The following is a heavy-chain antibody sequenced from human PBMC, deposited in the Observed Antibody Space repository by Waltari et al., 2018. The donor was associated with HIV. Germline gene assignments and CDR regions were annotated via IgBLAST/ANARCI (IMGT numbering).Heavy chain of an antibody. CDR2: IYHSGIS. V-gene: IGHV4-30-2*01. CDR1: GGSINSGGYS. Sequence: LVKPSQTLSLTCVVSGGSINSGGYSWSWIRQPSGKGLELIGKIYHSGISFYTPSLKSRVTISVDRSKNQLSLNLTSVTAADTGVYFCARGDPDYGMDVWGQGTTVTVS. CDR3: ARGDPDYGMDV. J-gene: IGHJ6*02. D-gene: IGHD2-21*02.